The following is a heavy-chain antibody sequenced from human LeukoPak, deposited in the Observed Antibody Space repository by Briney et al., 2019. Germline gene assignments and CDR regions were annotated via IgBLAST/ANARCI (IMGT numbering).Heavy chain of an antibody. Sequence: GASVKVSCKASGYTFTSYGISWVRQAPGQGLEWMGWISAYNGNTNYAQKLQGRVTMTTDTSTSTACMELRSLRSDDTAVYYCARAEYNWNSFSYFDYWGQGTLVTVPS. D-gene: IGHD1-7*01. CDR3: ARAEYNWNSFSYFDY. V-gene: IGHV1-18*01. J-gene: IGHJ4*02. CDR2: ISAYNGNT. CDR1: GYTFTSYG.